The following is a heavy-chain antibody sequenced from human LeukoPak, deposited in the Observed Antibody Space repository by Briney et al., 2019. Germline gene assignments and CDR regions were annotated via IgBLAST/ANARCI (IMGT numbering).Heavy chain of an antibody. CDR1: GYTFTSYG. J-gene: IGHJ3*02. V-gene: IGHV1-18*01. CDR3: ARDPPLWLGEWESAAFDI. CDR2: ISAYNGNT. Sequence: GASVKVSCKASGYTFTSYGISWVRQAPGQGLEWMGWISAYNGNTNYAQKLQGRVTMTTDTSTSTAYMELRSLRSDDTAVYYCARDPPLWLGEWESAAFDIWGQGTMVTVSS. D-gene: IGHD3-10*01.